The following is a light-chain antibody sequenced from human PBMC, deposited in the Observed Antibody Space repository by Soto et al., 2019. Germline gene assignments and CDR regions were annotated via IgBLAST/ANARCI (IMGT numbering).Light chain of an antibody. CDR1: QSISNN. CDR2: DAS. CDR3: RQRTDWVT. V-gene: IGKV3-11*01. J-gene: IGKJ4*01. Sequence: EIVLTQSPATLSVSPGEEATLSCRASQSISNNLAWYQQKPGQTPRLFIYDASNRATGTPASFSGSGSGTDFILTISSLEPEDSGVYYCRQRTDWVTFGGGTKVDIK.